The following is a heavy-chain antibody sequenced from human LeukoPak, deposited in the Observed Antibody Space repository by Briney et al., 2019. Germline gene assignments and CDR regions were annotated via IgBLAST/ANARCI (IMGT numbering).Heavy chain of an antibody. D-gene: IGHD6-13*01. V-gene: IGHV7-4-1*02. CDR1: GYTFTSYA. J-gene: IGHJ5*02. Sequence: ASVKVSCKASGYTFTSYAMNWVRQAPGQGLEWVGWINTNTGNPTYAQGFTGRFVFSLDTSVSTAYLQISSLKAEDTAVYYCAREGAAAGTGWFDPWGQGTLVTVSS. CDR2: INTNTGNP. CDR3: AREGAAAGTGWFDP.